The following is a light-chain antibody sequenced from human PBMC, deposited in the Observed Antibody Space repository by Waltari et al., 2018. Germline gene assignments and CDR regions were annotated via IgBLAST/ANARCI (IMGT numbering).Light chain of an antibody. CDR3: QQYKNWPPYT. V-gene: IGKV3-15*01. CDR2: GAS. J-gene: IGKJ2*01. CDR1: QSVGTY. Sequence: ERVLTQSPHTLPVSPGERATLTCRASQSVGTYLAWYQQRPGQAPRLLIYGASTRATGIPDRFSGSGSETEFTLTISSLQSEDFATYYCQQYKNWPPYTFGQGTKLELK.